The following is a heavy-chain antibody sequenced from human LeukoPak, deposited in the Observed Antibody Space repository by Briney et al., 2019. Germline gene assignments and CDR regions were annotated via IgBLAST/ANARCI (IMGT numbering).Heavy chain of an antibody. Sequence: GGSLILSCAASGFTFSSYSMNWVRQAPGKGLEWVSSISSSSSYIYYADSVKGRFTISRDNAKNSLYLQMNSLRAEDTAVYYCARVYGSGSYHLDYWGQGTLVTVSS. CDR2: ISSSSSYI. CDR3: ARVYGSGSYHLDY. J-gene: IGHJ4*02. V-gene: IGHV3-21*01. D-gene: IGHD3-10*01. CDR1: GFTFSSYS.